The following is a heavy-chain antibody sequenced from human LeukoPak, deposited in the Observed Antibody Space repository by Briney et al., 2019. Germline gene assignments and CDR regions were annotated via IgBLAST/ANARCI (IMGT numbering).Heavy chain of an antibody. V-gene: IGHV3-7*03. Sequence: GGALRLSCAAPGVTFSNYCMSWVRQGPGEGRGWVSNIKQAGIEKYHVDSVKGRFTISRGNAKNSLYLQMNRLRAEDTAVYYCARGALSWLRPIYFDYWCQGTMVTVAS. D-gene: IGHD5-12*01. CDR3: ARGALSWLRPIYFDY. J-gene: IGHJ4*02. CDR2: IKQAGIEK. CDR1: GVTFSNYC.